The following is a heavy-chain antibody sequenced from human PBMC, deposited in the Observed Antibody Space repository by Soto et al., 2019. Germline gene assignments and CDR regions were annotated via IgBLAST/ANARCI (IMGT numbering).Heavy chain of an antibody. Sequence: ASVKVSCKASGYIFTSYGITWVRQAPGQGLEGIGWISNNNCNTNYAENLQASVSMRTDTSKTTDNKDLRSLRSDATAVYYCASDRPVGLAGILDYNWFDPWGQGTLVTVSS. J-gene: IGHJ5*02. D-gene: IGHD6-19*01. CDR1: GYIFTSYG. CDR3: ASDRPVGLAGILDYNWFDP. V-gene: IGHV1-18*04. CDR2: ISNNNCNT.